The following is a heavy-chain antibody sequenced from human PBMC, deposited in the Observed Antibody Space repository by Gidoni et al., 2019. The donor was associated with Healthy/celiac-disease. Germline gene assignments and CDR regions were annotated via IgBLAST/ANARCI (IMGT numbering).Heavy chain of an antibody. J-gene: IGHJ4*02. D-gene: IGHD3-22*01. V-gene: IGHV1-3*01. CDR3: ARDQVTMISLGEFDY. CDR2: INAGNGNT. CDR1: GYTFTSYA. Sequence: QVQLVQSGAEVKKPGASVKVSCKASGYTFTSYAMHWVRQAPGQRLEWMGWINAGNGNTKYSQKFQGRVTITRDTSASTAYMELSSLRSEDTAVYYCARDQVTMISLGEFDYWGQGTLVTVSS.